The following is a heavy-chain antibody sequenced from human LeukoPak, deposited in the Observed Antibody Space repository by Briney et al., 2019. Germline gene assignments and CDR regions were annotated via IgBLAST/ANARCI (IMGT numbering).Heavy chain of an antibody. Sequence: ASVKVSCKASGYTFTSYGISWVRQAPGQGLEWMEWISAYNGNTNYAQKLQGRVTMTTDTSTSTAYMELRSLRSDDTAVYYCAREGKLVAVAYNWFDPWGQGTLVTVSS. D-gene: IGHD6-19*01. V-gene: IGHV1-18*01. CDR2: ISAYNGNT. CDR1: GYTFTSYG. J-gene: IGHJ5*02. CDR3: AREGKLVAVAYNWFDP.